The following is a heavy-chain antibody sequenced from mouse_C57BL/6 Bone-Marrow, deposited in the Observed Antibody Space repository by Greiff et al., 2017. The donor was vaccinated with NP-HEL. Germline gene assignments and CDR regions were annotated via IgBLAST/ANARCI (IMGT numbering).Heavy chain of an antibody. CDR3: ARAGWDYDYVWFAY. J-gene: IGHJ3*01. V-gene: IGHV5-4*01. Sequence: EVQLVESGGGLVKPGGSLKLSCAASGFTFSSYAMSWVRQTPEKRLEWVATISDGGSYTYYPDNVKGRFTISRNNTKNNLYLQMSHLKSEDTAMYYGARAGWDYDYVWFAYWGQGTLVTVSA. D-gene: IGHD2-4*01. CDR2: ISDGGSYT. CDR1: GFTFSSYA.